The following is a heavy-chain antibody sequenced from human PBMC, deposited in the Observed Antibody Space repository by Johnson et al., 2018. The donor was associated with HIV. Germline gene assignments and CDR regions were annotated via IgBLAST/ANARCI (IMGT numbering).Heavy chain of an antibody. CDR2: ISHDGNDE. CDR1: GFTFDDYA. J-gene: IGHJ3*02. V-gene: IGHV3-30*04. CDR3: ASLYVFDI. Sequence: QVQLVESGGGVVRPGGSLRLSCAASGFTFDDYAMHWVRQAPGKGLEWVAAISHDGNDEYYADSVKGRFTISRDNSKNTLYLEMNSLRAEDTAVYYCASLYVFDIWGQWTMVTVSS.